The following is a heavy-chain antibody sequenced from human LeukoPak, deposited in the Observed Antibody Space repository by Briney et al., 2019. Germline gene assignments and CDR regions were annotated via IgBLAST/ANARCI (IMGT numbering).Heavy chain of an antibody. CDR1: GFTFTAHY. CDR3: ARDNNWGPDY. CDR2: IKPDTGVT. Sequence: ASVKVSCTTSGFTFTAHYMHWVRQALGQGLEWMGWIKPDTGVTYYAQTFQGRFTMTVDVSISTVSMELTSLRSDDTAIYYCARDNNWGPDYWGQGTLVTVSS. D-gene: IGHD7-27*01. J-gene: IGHJ4*02. V-gene: IGHV1-2*02.